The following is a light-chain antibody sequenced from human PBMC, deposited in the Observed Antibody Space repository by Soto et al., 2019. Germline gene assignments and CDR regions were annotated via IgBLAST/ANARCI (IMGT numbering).Light chain of an antibody. CDR1: QRLLHSNGYNY. Sequence: DVVMTQSPLSLPVTPGEPASISCNSSQRLLHSNGYNYLDWYLQRPGQSPQLLIYLGSNRASGVPDRFSGSGSGTDFTLKISRVEAEDVGVYYCMQALQTPPTFGGGTKVDIK. CDR2: LGS. J-gene: IGKJ4*01. CDR3: MQALQTPPT. V-gene: IGKV2-28*01.